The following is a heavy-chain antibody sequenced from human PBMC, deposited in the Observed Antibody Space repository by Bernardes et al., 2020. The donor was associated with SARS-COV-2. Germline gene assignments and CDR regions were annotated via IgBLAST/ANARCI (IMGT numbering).Heavy chain of an antibody. CDR2: IDKDGRTT. D-gene: IGHD3-16*01. Sequence: GGSLRLSCVASGFTFSNYHMHWVRQTPGKGLVWVLRIDKDGRTTHYADSVKGRFTVSRDNAKNTLYLQMNSLRAEDTAVYYCVRDLDKYDFWGQGTLVTVYS. J-gene: IGHJ4*02. CDR3: VRDLDKYDF. V-gene: IGHV3-74*01. CDR1: GFTFSNYH.